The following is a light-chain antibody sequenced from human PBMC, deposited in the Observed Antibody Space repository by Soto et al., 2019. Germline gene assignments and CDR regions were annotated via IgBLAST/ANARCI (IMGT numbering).Light chain of an antibody. Sequence: QSVLTQPASVSGSPGQSITISCTGTSRDIGAYNHVSWYQQNPGKAPQLIIYEVNNRPSGLSNRFSASKSANAASLTISGLQPEDEADYFCCSFTTSSTLVFGTGTKLT. CDR2: EVN. J-gene: IGLJ1*01. V-gene: IGLV2-14*01. CDR1: SRDIGAYNH. CDR3: CSFTTSSTLV.